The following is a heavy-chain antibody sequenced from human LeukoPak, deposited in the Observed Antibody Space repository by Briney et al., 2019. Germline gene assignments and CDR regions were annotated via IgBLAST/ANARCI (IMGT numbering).Heavy chain of an antibody. CDR3: ATAPYGDYWRY. CDR1: GYTFTTYG. CDR2: VSGNNGNT. D-gene: IGHD4-17*01. V-gene: IGHV1-18*01. Sequence: ASVKVSCKASGYTFTTYGISWVRQAPGQGLEWMGWVSGNNGNTNYAQKFQGRVTMTEDTSTDTAYMELSSLRSEDTAVYYCATAPYGDYWRYWGQGTLVTVSS. J-gene: IGHJ4*02.